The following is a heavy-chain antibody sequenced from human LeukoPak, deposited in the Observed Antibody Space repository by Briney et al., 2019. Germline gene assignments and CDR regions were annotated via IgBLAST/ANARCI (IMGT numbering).Heavy chain of an antibody. CDR3: ARDGVRRYCSGGSCYLSLDY. V-gene: IGHV1-69*05. CDR2: IIPISGTA. J-gene: IGHJ4*02. D-gene: IGHD2-15*01. Sequence: SVKVSCKASGGTFSSYAISWVRQAPGQGLEWMGGIIPISGTANYAQKFQGRVTITTDESTSTAYMELSSLRSEDTAVYYCARDGVRRYCSGGSCYLSLDYWGQGTLVTVSS. CDR1: GGTFSSYA.